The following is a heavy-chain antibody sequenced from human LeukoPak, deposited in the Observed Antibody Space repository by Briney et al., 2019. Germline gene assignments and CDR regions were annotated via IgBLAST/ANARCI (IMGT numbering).Heavy chain of an antibody. D-gene: IGHD2-15*01. J-gene: IGHJ4*02. V-gene: IGHV3-53*01. CDR2: IYSGGST. Sequence: GGSLRLSCAASGCTVSRNYMNWVRQAPGKGLEWVSVIYSGGSTYYGDSVKSRFTISRDNSKNTLYLQMNSLRAQDTAVYYCASSRYCSGGSCYFDYWGQGTLVTVSS. CDR3: ASSRYCSGGSCYFDY. CDR1: GCTVSRNY.